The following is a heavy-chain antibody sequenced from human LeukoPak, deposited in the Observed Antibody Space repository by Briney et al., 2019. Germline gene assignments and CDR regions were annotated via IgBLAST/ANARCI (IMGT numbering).Heavy chain of an antibody. V-gene: IGHV1-8*03. CDR2: MNPNSGNT. CDR3: ARMDIAASGPDNWFDP. Sequence: VSVKVSCKASGYTFTSYDINWVRQATGQGLEWMGWMNPNSGNTGYAQKFQGRVTITRNTSISTAYMELSSLRSEDTAVYYCARMDIAASGPDNWFDPWGQGTLVTVSS. D-gene: IGHD6-13*01. J-gene: IGHJ5*02. CDR1: GYTFTSYD.